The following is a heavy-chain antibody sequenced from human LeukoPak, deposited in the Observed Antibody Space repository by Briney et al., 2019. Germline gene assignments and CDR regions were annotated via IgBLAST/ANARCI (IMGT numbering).Heavy chain of an antibody. D-gene: IGHD3-10*01. V-gene: IGHV4-39*01. CDR3: ARIPLLWLGELWYFDL. CDR2: IYYSGST. CDR1: GGSISSSGYY. J-gene: IGHJ2*01. Sequence: PSETLSLTCTVSGGSISSSGYYWGWIRQPPGKGLEWIGSIYYSGSTYYNPSLKSRVTISVDTSKNQFSLKLSSVTAADTAVYYCARIPLLWLGELWYFDLWGRGTLVTVSS.